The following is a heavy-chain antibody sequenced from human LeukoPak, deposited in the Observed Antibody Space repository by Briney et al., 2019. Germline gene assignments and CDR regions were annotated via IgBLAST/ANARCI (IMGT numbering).Heavy chain of an antibody. D-gene: IGHD1-26*01. J-gene: IGHJ4*02. Sequence: PGGSLRLSCAASGFTFSSYGMQWVRQAPGKGLEWVAFIRYDGSNKYYADSVKGRFTISRDNSKNTLHLQMNSLRAEDTAVYYCAKDRTYSGAWPYSFDYWGQGTLVTVSS. CDR3: AKDRTYSGAWPYSFDY. CDR1: GFTFSSYG. V-gene: IGHV3-30*02. CDR2: IRYDGSNK.